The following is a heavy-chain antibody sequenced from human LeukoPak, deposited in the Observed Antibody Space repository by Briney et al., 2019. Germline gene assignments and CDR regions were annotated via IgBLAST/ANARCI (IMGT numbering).Heavy chain of an antibody. CDR1: GFTFSSYW. CDR3: AKELKNYYDSSGYYLFDY. J-gene: IGHJ4*02. CDR2: INSDGSST. D-gene: IGHD3-22*01. Sequence: AGGSLRLSCAASGFTFSSYWMHWVRQAPGKGLVWVSRINSDGSSTSYADSVKGRFTISRDNAKNTLYLQMNSLRAEDTAVYYCAKELKNYYDSSGYYLFDYWGQGTLVTVSS. V-gene: IGHV3-74*01.